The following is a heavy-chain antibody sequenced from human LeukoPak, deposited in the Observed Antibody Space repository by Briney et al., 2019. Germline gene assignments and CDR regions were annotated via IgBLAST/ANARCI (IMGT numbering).Heavy chain of an antibody. Sequence: PGGSLRLSCAASGFIFSSYAMSWVRQAPGKGLEWVSFIYSGGSTYYTDSVKGRFTISRDNSKNTLYLQMNSLRAEDTAVYYCARRAGDYSHPYDYWGQGILVTVSS. CDR2: IYSGGST. V-gene: IGHV3-53*01. CDR1: GFIFSSYA. CDR3: ARRAGDYSHPYDY. J-gene: IGHJ4*02. D-gene: IGHD3-22*01.